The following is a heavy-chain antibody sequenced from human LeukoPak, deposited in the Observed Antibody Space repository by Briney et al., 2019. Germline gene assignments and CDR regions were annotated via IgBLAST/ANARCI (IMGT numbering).Heavy chain of an antibody. D-gene: IGHD3-9*01. CDR2: IWYDGSNK. J-gene: IGHJ3*02. V-gene: IGHV3-33*01. Sequence: PGGSLRLSCAASGFTFSSYGMHWVRQAPGKGLEWVAVIWYDGSNKYYADSVKGRFTISRDNSKNTLYLQMNSLRAEDTAVYYCARDVWDYDILTGHYREGAFDIRGQGTMVTVSS. CDR1: GFTFSSYG. CDR3: ARDVWDYDILTGHYREGAFDI.